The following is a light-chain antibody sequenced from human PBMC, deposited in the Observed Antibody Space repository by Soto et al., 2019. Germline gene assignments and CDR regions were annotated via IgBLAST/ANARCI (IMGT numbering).Light chain of an antibody. CDR1: ESVSNNY. Sequence: EIVLTQSPGTLSLSPGERPTLSCRATESVSNNYLSWYQQKPGXAPRLLIYGASNSXTGIPDRFSGSGSGTDFTLTISRLEPEDFAVYYCQQYGSSGTFGQGTKVDIK. V-gene: IGKV3-20*01. CDR2: GAS. J-gene: IGKJ1*01. CDR3: QQYGSSGT.